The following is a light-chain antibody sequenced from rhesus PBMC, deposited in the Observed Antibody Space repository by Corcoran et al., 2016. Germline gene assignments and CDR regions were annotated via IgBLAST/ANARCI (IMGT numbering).Light chain of an antibody. Sequence: QAALTQPRSVSGSPGQSVTISCTGTSSDIGHYNFVSWYQQHPDTAPKLMIYEVSKLPSGVSDRFSGSKSDNTASLTISGLQAEYEADYYCSSDVGSNTYYIFGGGTRLTVL. J-gene: IGLJ1*01. CDR3: SSDVGSNTYYI. V-gene: IGLV2-32*02. CDR1: SSDIGHYNF. CDR2: EVS.